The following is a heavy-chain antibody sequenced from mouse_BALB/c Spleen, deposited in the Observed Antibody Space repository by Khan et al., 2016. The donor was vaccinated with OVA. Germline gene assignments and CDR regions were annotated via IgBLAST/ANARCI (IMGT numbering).Heavy chain of an antibody. D-gene: IGHD1-1*01. CDR1: GISITSGNYR. J-gene: IGHJ1*01. Sequence: VQLKQSGHGLVKPSQTVSLTCTVTGISITSGNYRWSWIRQFPGNKLEWIGNIYYSGTVTYNPSLTSRTTITRDTSKNQFFLEMNSLTAEDTATYYCARDYGSLYWFFDVWGAGTTVTVSS. V-gene: IGHV3-5*02. CDR3: ARDYGSLYWFFDV. CDR2: IYYSGTV.